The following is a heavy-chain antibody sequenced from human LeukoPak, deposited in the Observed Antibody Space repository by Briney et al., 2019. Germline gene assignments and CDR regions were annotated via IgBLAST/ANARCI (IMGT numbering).Heavy chain of an antibody. CDR3: AKGDFWSGYSDY. V-gene: IGHV3-23*01. Sequence: PGGSLRLSCAASGFTFGSYAMSWVRQAPGKGLEWVSAISGNSEYTYYADSVKGRFTISRDNSKNTLYLQMNSLRAEDTAVYYCAKGDFWSGYSDYWGQGTLVTVSS. D-gene: IGHD3-3*01. CDR1: GFTFGSYA. CDR2: ISGNSEYT. J-gene: IGHJ4*02.